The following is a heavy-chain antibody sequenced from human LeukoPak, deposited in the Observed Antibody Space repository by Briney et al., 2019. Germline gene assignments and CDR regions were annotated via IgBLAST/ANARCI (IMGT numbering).Heavy chain of an antibody. CDR2: INHSGST. D-gene: IGHD3-3*01. Sequence: SETLSLTCAVYGGSFSGYYWSWIRQPPGKGLEWIGEINHSGSTNYNPSLKSRVTISVDTSKNQFSLKLNSVTAADTAVYYCARGGGQKVADYDFWSGYPPTRGIWFDPWGQGTLVTVSS. J-gene: IGHJ5*02. V-gene: IGHV4-34*01. CDR1: GGSFSGYY. CDR3: ARGGGQKVADYDFWSGYPPTRGIWFDP.